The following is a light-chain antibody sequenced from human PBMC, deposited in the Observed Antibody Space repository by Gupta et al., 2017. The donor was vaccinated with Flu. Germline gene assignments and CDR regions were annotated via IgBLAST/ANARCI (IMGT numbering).Light chain of an antibody. J-gene: IGLJ1*01. CDR2: RIN. CDR1: SSNIGSNF. CDR3: AAWDDSLRGSYV. V-gene: IGLV1-47*01. Sequence: HSVLTQPPSASGTPGQRVTLSCSGGSSNIGSNFVYLYQQLPGTAPKLLIYRINQRPSGVRDRFAGSRSGTSASLAISGLRSEDEADYYCAAWDDSLRGSYVFGSGTKVTV.